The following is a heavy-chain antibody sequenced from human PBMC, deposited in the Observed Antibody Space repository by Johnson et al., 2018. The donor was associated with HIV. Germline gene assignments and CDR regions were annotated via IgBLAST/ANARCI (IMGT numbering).Heavy chain of an antibody. CDR1: GFSFSSYA. V-gene: IGHV3-30-3*01. CDR2: VSYETTNK. Sequence: QVQLVESGGGVVQAGRSLRLSCAASGFSFSSYALHCVRQAPGKGLEWVAAVSYETTNKHYAASVKGRFTISRDNSKSTLILQMNGLREEDTAIYYCARELRGPDAFDIWGQGTMVTVSS. CDR3: ARELRGPDAFDI. J-gene: IGHJ3*02.